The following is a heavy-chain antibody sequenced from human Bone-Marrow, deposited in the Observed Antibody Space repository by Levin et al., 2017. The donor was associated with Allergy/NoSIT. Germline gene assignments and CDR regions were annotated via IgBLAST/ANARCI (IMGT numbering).Heavy chain of an antibody. CDR1: GYSFTDYY. CDR2: INPNSGVT. CDR3: ASGGTTPRD. V-gene: IGHV1-2*02. D-gene: IGHD3-16*01. J-gene: IGHJ4*02. Sequence: RASVKVSCKPSGYSFTDYYMHWVRQAPGQGLEWMGWINPNSGVTNYAQKFQGRVTMTRDTSISTAYMDLSRLRSDDTAVYYCASGGTTPRDWGQGTLVTVSS.